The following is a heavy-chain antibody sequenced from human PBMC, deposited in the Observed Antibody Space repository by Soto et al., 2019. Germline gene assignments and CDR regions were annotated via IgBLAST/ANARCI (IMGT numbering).Heavy chain of an antibody. D-gene: IGHD3-22*01. CDR2: FSKNGST. CDR1: GGTTSSYY. V-gene: IGHV4-59*12. CDR3: ARGSYYYDSSGYYHY. J-gene: IGHJ4*02. Sequence: PSETLSPTYTVFGGTTSSYYWSWIRQPPGKGQEWIGYFSKNGSTYYNPTLKIRITIKINSSKNQFSLKLSAVTAADTAVYYCARGSYYYDSSGYYHYWGQGTLVTVS.